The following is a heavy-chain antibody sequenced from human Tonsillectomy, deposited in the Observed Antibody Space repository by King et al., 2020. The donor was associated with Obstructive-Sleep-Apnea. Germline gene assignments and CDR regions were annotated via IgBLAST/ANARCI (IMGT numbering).Heavy chain of an antibody. CDR2: INPNSGVP. CDR1: GYTFTGYY. CDR3: ARSVYCTNGVCYSYFDY. V-gene: IGHV1-2*04. Sequence: QLVQSGAEVKKPGASVKVSCKASGYTFTGYYMHWVRQAPGQGLEWMGWINPNSGVPNYAQKFQGWVTMTRDTSISTAYMELSRLRSDDTAVYYCARSVYCTNGVCYSYFDYWGQGTLVTVSS. J-gene: IGHJ4*02. D-gene: IGHD2-8*01.